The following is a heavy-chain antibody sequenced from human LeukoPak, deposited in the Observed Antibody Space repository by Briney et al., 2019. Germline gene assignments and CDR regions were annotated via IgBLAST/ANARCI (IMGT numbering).Heavy chain of an antibody. CDR1: GFTFSTYG. Sequence: PGGSLRLSCAASGFTFSTYGMHWVRQAPGKGLEWVAVIWYDGVTKYYSDSVKGRFTISRDNSKNTLYLQMNSLRGEDTAMYYCAREPYYRAGSYYPIWGQGTMVTVSS. V-gene: IGHV3-33*01. CDR2: IWYDGVTK. J-gene: IGHJ3*02. CDR3: AREPYYRAGSYYPI. D-gene: IGHD3-10*01.